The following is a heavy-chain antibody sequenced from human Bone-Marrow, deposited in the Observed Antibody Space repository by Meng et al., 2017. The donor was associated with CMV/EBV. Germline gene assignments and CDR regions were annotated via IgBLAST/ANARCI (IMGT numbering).Heavy chain of an antibody. J-gene: IGHJ6*02. D-gene: IGHD3-3*01. CDR1: GGTFSSYA. CDR3: ARARRDFWSSPDYYYYGMDV. CDR2: IIPILGIA. V-gene: IGHV1-69*10. Sequence: SVKVSCKASGGTFSSYAISWVRQAPGQGLEWMGGIIPILGIANYAQKFQGRVTITADKSTSTAYMELSSLRSEDTAVYYCARARRDFWSSPDYYYYGMDVWGQGTTVTVSS.